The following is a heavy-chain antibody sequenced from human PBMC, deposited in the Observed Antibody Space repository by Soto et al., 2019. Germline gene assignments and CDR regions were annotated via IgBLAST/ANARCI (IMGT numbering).Heavy chain of an antibody. J-gene: IGHJ4*02. V-gene: IGHV4-34*01. CDR1: GGSFSGYY. CDR2: INHSGRT. D-gene: IGHD3-10*01. CDR3: ARVIRGSGSYYTAGFDY. Sequence: SETLSLTCAVYGGSFSGYYWSWIRQPPGKGLEWIGEINHSGRTNYNPSLKSRVTISVDTFKNQFSLKLSSVTAADTAVYYCARVIRGSGSYYTAGFDYWGQGTLVTVSS.